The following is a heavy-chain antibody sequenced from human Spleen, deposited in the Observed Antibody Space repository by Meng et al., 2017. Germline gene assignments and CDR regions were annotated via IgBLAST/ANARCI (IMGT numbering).Heavy chain of an antibody. CDR3: ATEEGIVTTEGNDVFEI. J-gene: IGHJ3*02. V-gene: IGHV4-39*07. CDR2: VYYSGSS. D-gene: IGHD4-17*01. CDR1: GGSISSNRYY. Sequence: SETLSLTCTVSGGSISSNRYYWGWIRQPPGKGLEWIGSVYYSGSSYYNPSLKSRVTISVDTSKNQFSLRLSSVTAADTAIYYCATEEGIVTTEGNDVFEIWGQGTMVTVSS.